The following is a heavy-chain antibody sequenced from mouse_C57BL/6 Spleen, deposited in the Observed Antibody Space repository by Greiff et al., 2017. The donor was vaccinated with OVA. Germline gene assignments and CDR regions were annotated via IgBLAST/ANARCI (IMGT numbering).Heavy chain of an antibody. Sequence: QVQLKQPGAELVRPGSSVKLSCKASGYTFTSYWMHWVKQRPIQGLEWIGNIDPSDSETHYNQKFKDKATLTVDKSSSTAYMQLSSLTSEDSAVYYCARSGSNYVRYFDYWGQGTTLTVSS. CDR3: ARSGSNYVRYFDY. D-gene: IGHD2-5*01. CDR1: GYTFTSYW. J-gene: IGHJ2*01. CDR2: IDPSDSET. V-gene: IGHV1-52*01.